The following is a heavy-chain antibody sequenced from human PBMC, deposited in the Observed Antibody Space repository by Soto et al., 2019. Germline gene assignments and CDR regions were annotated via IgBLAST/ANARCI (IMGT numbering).Heavy chain of an antibody. CDR1: GFTFSDYY. D-gene: IGHD5-12*01. Sequence: QVQLVESGGGLVKPGGSLRLSCAASGFTFSDYYMSWIRQAPGEGLEWVSYISSSGSTIYYADSVKGRFTISRDNAKNSLYLQMNSLRAEHTAVYYCASGYSGYEYYYYYYGMDVWGQGTTVTVSS. CDR2: ISSSGSTI. J-gene: IGHJ6*02. V-gene: IGHV3-11*01. CDR3: ASGYSGYEYYYYYYGMDV.